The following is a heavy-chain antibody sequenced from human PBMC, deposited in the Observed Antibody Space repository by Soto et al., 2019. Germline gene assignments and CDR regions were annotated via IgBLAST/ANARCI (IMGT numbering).Heavy chain of an antibody. D-gene: IGHD6-6*01. CDR3: ARYSSSPRVCDY. Sequence: SQTLSLTCAISGDSVSSNSAALSLIRQSPSRGLEWLGRTYYRSKWYNDYAVSVKSRITINPDTSKNQFSLQLTSVAPEDTAVYYCARYSSSPRVCDYWGQGTLVTVSP. J-gene: IGHJ4*02. CDR1: GDSVSSNSAA. CDR2: TYYRSKWYN. V-gene: IGHV6-1*01.